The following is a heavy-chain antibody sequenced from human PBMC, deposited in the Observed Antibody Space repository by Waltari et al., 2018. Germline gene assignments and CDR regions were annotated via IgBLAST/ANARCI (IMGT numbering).Heavy chain of an antibody. D-gene: IGHD1-26*01. Sequence: EVQLVESGGGLVQPGGSLRLSCAASGFSFTTYWMNWARQDPGKGVVWGSRIKPDGTTTAYADSVKGRFTISRDNSKNTLYLQMNSLSAEDTAVYYCVRSGFLDCWGQGTLVTVSS. V-gene: IGHV3-74*01. J-gene: IGHJ4*02. CDR3: VRSGFLDC. CDR2: IKPDGTTT. CDR1: GFSFTTYW.